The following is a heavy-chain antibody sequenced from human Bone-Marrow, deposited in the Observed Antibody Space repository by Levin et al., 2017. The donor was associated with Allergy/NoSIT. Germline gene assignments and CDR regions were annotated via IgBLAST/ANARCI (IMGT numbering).Heavy chain of an antibody. D-gene: IGHD1-1*01. V-gene: IGHV1-2*02. CDR1: GYSLSDYY. CDR3: ARDSSPTSRPYYFYGLDV. J-gene: IGHJ6*02. CDR2: INTKSGVT. Sequence: ASVKVSCRASGYSLSDYYLHWVRQAPGRGLEWMGWINTKSGVTNHADNFQGKIAMTRDSSINTAYLELSRVTSDDTAVYFCARDSSPTSRPYYFYGLDVWGQGTAVTVSS.